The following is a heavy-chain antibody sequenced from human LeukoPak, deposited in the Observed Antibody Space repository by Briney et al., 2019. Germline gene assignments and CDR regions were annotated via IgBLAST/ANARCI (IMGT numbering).Heavy chain of an antibody. Sequence: GGSLRLSCAASGFTFSSYWMSWVRQAPGKGLAWVANIIEGGDVKYYVDSVKGRFTISRDNTKNSLYLQMTSLRADDTAVYYCARVGKNGWDFDHWGQGTQVTVSS. V-gene: IGHV3-7*01. D-gene: IGHD6-19*01. CDR2: IIEGGDVK. CDR3: ARVGKNGWDFDH. J-gene: IGHJ4*02. CDR1: GFTFSSYW.